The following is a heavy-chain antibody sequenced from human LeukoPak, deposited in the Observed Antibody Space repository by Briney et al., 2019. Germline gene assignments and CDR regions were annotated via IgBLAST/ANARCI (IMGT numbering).Heavy chain of an antibody. CDR1: GFTFSSYS. J-gene: IGHJ4*02. V-gene: IGHV3-21*01. Sequence: PGGSLRLSCAASGFTFSSYSMNGVRQAPGKGLEWVSSISSSSSYIYYADSVKGRFTISRDNAKNSLYLQMNSLRAEDTAVYYCARDSPGGWNDVLNEFDYWGQGTLVTVSS. CDR3: ARDSPGGWNDVLNEFDY. D-gene: IGHD1-1*01. CDR2: ISSSSSYI.